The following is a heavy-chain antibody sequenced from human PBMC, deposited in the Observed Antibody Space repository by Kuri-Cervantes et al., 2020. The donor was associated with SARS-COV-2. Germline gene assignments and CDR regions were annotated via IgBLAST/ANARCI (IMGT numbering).Heavy chain of an antibody. CDR3: ARDRGDAFDI. CDR2: ISYDGSNK. J-gene: IGHJ3*02. CDR1: GFTFSSYA. V-gene: IGHV3-30-3*01. Sequence: GGSLRLSCAASGFTFSSYAMHWVRQVPGKGLEWVAVISYDGSNKYYADSVKGRFTISRDNSKNTLYLQMNSLRAEDTAVYYCARDRGDAFDIWGQGTMVTVSS.